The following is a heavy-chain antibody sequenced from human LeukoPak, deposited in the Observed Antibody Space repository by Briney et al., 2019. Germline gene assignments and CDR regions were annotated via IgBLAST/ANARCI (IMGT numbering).Heavy chain of an antibody. CDR2: IYYSGST. CDR3: ARVNQGVRGDAFDI. D-gene: IGHD3-10*01. J-gene: IGHJ3*02. V-gene: IGHV4-30-4*08. Sequence: PSETLSLTCTVSGGSISSGDYYWSWIRQPPGKGLEWIGYIYYSGSTYYNPSLKSRVTISVDTSKNQFSLKLSSVTAADTAVYYCARVNQGVRGDAFDIWGQGTMVTVSS. CDR1: GGSISSGDYY.